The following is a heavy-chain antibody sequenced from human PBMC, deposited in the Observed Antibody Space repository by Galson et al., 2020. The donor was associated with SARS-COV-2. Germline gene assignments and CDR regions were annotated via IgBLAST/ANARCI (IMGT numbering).Heavy chain of an antibody. CDR1: GGSISSYY. D-gene: IGHD3-3*01. V-gene: IGHV4-59*13. CDR2: IYYSGST. J-gene: IGHJ3*02. Sequence: SETLSLTCTVSGGSISSYYWSWIRQPPGKGLEWIGYIYYSGSTNYNPSLKSRVTISVDTSKNQFSLKLSSVTAADTAVYYCARVDGAPTIFGVVIIGPHAFDIWGQGTMVTVSS. CDR3: ARVDGAPTIFGVVIIGPHAFDI.